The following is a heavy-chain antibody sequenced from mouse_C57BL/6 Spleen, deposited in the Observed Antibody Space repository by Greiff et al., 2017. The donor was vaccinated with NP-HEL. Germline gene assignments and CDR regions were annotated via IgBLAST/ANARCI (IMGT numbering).Heavy chain of an antibody. V-gene: IGHV1-66*01. Sequence: QVQLQQSGPELVKPGASVKISCKASGYSFTSYYIHWVKQRPGQGLEWIGWIYPGSGNTKYNEKFKGKATLTADTSSSTAYMQLSSLTSEDSAVYYCARWGNEPYFDYWGQGTTLTVSS. CDR3: ARWGNEPYFDY. J-gene: IGHJ2*01. CDR2: IYPGSGNT. CDR1: GYSFTSYY.